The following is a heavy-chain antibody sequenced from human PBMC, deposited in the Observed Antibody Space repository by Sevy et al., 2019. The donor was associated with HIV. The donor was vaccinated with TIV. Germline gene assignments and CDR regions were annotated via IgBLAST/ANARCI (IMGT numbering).Heavy chain of an antibody. CDR1: GFTLSNHG. CDR3: ASHCDNTRYCFDH. V-gene: IGHV3-23*01. D-gene: IGHD3-22*01. Sequence: GGSLRLSCVVSGFTLSNHGMSWVRQVPGMGLQWVSGSAKGGGASYYAESVRGRVTLSTDNSKNILSLQMNNLRAEDAAVYYCASHCDNTRYCFDHWGQGTLVTVSS. CDR2: SAKGGGAS. J-gene: IGHJ4*02.